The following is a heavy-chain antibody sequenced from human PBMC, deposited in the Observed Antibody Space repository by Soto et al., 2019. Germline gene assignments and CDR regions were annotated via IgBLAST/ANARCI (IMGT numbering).Heavy chain of an antibody. J-gene: IGHJ4*02. CDR1: GGTFSTYG. CDR3: ARPHCSGGSCDLGGFDN. CDR2: VIPIFSTA. V-gene: IGHV1-69*13. Sequence: SVKVSCKXSGGTFSTYGINWVRQAPGQGLEWMGGVIPIFSTANYAQKFQGRVTITADESTSTAYMKLSSLKSEDTAVYYCARPHCSGGSCDLGGFDNWGQGTLVTVSS. D-gene: IGHD2-15*01.